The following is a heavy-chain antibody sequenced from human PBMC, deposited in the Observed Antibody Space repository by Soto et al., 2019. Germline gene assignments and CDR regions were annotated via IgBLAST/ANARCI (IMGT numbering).Heavy chain of an antibody. CDR1: GFTVSSNY. D-gene: IGHD3-22*01. Sequence: GGSLRLSCAASGFTVSSNYMSWVRQAPGKGLEWVSVIYSGGSTYYADSVKGRFTISRDNSKNTLYLQMNSLRAEDTAVYYCARVEIDFRPGYFFDYWGQGTLVTVSS. CDR3: ARVEIDFRPGYFFDY. J-gene: IGHJ4*02. CDR2: IYSGGST. V-gene: IGHV3-53*01.